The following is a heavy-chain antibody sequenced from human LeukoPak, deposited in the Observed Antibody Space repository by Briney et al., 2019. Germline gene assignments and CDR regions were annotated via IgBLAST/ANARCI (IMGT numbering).Heavy chain of an antibody. CDR1: GYTFTVYY. CDR2: INHNSGDT. J-gene: IGHJ4*02. V-gene: IGHV1-2*02. Sequence: VASVRVSYKASGYTFTVYYMHWVRQAPGQGIEGMGWINHNSGDTKYAQKFQGRVNITRDTSISPAYLHLIRLTSDDTAVYYCARGRHYYDSSGYLRFDYWGQGTLVTVSS. CDR3: ARGRHYYDSSGYLRFDY. D-gene: IGHD3-22*01.